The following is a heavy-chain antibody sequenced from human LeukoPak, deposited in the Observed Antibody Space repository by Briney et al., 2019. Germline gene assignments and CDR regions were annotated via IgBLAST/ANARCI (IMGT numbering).Heavy chain of an antibody. CDR1: GGSISSYY. D-gene: IGHD6-19*01. Sequence: SSETLSLTCTVSGGSISSYYWSWIRQPPGKGLEWIGEINHSGSTNYNPSLKSRVTISVDTSKNQFSLKLSSVTAADTAVYYCARGAVAFLWGQGTMVTVSS. J-gene: IGHJ3*01. CDR2: INHSGST. CDR3: ARGAVAFL. V-gene: IGHV4-34*01.